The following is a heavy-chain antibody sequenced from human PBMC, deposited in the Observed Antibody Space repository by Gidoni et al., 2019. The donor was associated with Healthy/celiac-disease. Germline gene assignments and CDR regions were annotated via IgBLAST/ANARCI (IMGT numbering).Heavy chain of an antibody. D-gene: IGHD3-10*01. Sequence: QVQLLESGAGVVQPVGSLSLSCAGSAFTFSSYGMHWVRQGPGKGLWWVAVTSYDGSNKNYADYVKGRVTISRDNSKNTLELQMNSLRAEDTAVYYWAKDRVKAGSGSYLGYWGQGTLVTVSS. J-gene: IGHJ4*02. CDR1: AFTFSSYG. CDR2: TSYDGSNK. V-gene: IGHV3-30*18. CDR3: AKDRVKAGSGSYLGY.